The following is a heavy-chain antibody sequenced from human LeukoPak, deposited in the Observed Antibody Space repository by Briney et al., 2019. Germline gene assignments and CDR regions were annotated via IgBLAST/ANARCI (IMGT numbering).Heavy chain of an antibody. Sequence: GSSVTVSCKASGGTFSSYAISWVRQAPGQGLEWMGGIIPIFGTANYAQKFQGRVTITTDESTSTAYMELSSLRSEDTAVYYCARENYYYYYMDVWGKGTTVTVSS. J-gene: IGHJ6*03. CDR2: IIPIFGTA. CDR3: ARENYYYYYMDV. CDR1: GGTFSSYA. V-gene: IGHV1-69*05.